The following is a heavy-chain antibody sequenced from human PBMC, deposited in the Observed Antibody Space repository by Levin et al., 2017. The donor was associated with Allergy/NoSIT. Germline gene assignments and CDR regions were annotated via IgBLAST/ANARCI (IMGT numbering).Heavy chain of an antibody. J-gene: IGHJ3*02. Sequence: GGSLRLSCAASGFTFSDYYMNWIRQAPGKGLEWVSYISDSSTYTSYADSVKGRFTISRDNAKNSLYLQMNSLSAEDTAVYYCARDPEYSYGLRPFDIWGQGTMVTVSS. D-gene: IGHD5-18*01. CDR1: GFTFSDYY. CDR3: ARDPEYSYGLRPFDI. CDR2: ISDSSTYT. V-gene: IGHV3-11*05.